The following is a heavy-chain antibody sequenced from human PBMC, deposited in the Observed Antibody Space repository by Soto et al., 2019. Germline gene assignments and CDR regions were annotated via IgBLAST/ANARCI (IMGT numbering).Heavy chain of an antibody. J-gene: IGHJ4*02. CDR3: ATDQDAVTSEPYFDY. CDR1: GYTFTSYY. D-gene: IGHD4-17*01. CDR2: INPSGGST. V-gene: IGHV1-46*01. Sequence: ASVKVSCKASGYTFTSYYMHWVRQAPGQGLEWMGIINPSGGSTSYAQKFQGRVTMTRDTSTSTVYMELSSLRSEDTAVYYCATDQDAVTSEPYFDYWGQGTLVTVSS.